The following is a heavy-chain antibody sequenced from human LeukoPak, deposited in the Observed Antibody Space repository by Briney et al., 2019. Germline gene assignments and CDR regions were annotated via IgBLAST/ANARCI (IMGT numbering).Heavy chain of an antibody. J-gene: IGHJ3*02. Sequence: SETLSLTCAVYGGSFSGYYWSWIRQPPGKGLEWIGYIYYSGSTNYNPSLKSRVTISVDTSKNQFSLKLSSVTAADTAVYYCARACGGDCYSVAFDIWGQGTMVTVSS. CDR3: ARACGGDCYSVAFDI. CDR2: IYYSGST. V-gene: IGHV4-59*01. CDR1: GGSFSGYY. D-gene: IGHD2-21*02.